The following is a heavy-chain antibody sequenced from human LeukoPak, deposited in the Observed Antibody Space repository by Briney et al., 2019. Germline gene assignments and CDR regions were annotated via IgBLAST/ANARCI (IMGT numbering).Heavy chain of an antibody. D-gene: IGHD6-13*01. J-gene: IGHJ6*02. CDR2: INYSGST. CDR1: GGSISSYY. V-gene: IGHV4-59*01. CDR3: ARTLSRGYGMDV. Sequence: SETLSLTCTVSGGSISSYYWSWIRQPPGKGLEWIGYINYSGSTNYNPSLKSRVTISVDTSKNQFSLKLSSVTAADTAVYYCARTLSRGYGMDVWGQGTTVTVSS.